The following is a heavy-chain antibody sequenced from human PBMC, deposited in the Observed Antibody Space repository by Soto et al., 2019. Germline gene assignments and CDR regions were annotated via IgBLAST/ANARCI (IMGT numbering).Heavy chain of an antibody. J-gene: IGHJ5*02. CDR3: ARGAGFSYASTWFDI. CDR1: GASVSSGTYS. Sequence: SEPLSLTCTFFGASVSSGTYSWSLIRQAPGKGLEWVGHIYYTGSTNYNPSLNNRVTISVDTSKNHFSLQLTSVTAADTAVYYCARGAGFSYASTWFDIWGQGTLVTVSS. D-gene: IGHD5-18*01. CDR2: IYYTGST. V-gene: IGHV4-61*03.